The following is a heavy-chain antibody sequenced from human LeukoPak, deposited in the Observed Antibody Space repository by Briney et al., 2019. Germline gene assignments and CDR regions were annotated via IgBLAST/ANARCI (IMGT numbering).Heavy chain of an antibody. Sequence: GGSLRLSCAASGFTFYDYAMHWVRQAPGKGLEWVSLISGDGGSAYYADSVKGRFTISRDNSKNSLYLQMNSLRTEDTALYYCAKVLGYYDSSGYYQEGGFDYWGQGTLVTVSS. CDR1: GFTFYDYA. V-gene: IGHV3-43*02. CDR2: ISGDGGSA. J-gene: IGHJ4*02. CDR3: AKVLGYYDSSGYYQEGGFDY. D-gene: IGHD3-22*01.